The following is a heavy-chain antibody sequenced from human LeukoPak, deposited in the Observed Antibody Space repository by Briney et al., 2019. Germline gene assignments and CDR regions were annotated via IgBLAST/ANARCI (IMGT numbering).Heavy chain of an antibody. V-gene: IGHV1-8*01. D-gene: IGHD7-27*01. Sequence: ASVKVSCKASKYTFTNYDINWVRQATGHGLEWLGWMSPNSGNTGYAQKFQGRVAMTRDTSISTAYMELSSLTSEDTAVYFSVGGAPNWGFDFWGQGTLVTVSS. CDR1: KYTFTNYD. CDR2: MSPNSGNT. CDR3: VGGAPNWGFDF. J-gene: IGHJ4*02.